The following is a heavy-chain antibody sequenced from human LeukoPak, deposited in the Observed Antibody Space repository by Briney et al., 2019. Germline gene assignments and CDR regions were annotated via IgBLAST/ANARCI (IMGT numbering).Heavy chain of an antibody. V-gene: IGHV4-59*12. D-gene: IGHD1-26*01. CDR1: GGSISSYY. J-gene: IGHJ4*02. CDR2: IYYSGST. CDR3: ARDPKRGSYYASFDY. Sequence: NSSETLSLTCTVSGGSISSYYWSWIRQPPGKGLEWIGYIYYSGSTNYNPSLKSRVTISVDTSKNQFSLKLSSVTAADTAVYYCARDPKRGSYYASFDYWGQGTLVTVSS.